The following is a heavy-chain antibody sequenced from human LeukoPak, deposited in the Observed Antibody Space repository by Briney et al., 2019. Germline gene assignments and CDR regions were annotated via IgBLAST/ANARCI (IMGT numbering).Heavy chain of an antibody. D-gene: IGHD3-10*01. CDR1: GVSIRSYY. CDR3: ASTYYYASGTYHRPFDY. J-gene: IGHJ4*02. CDR2: SYYSGSA. V-gene: IGHV4-59*08. Sequence: SETLSLTCTVSGVSIRSYYWSWIRQPAGKGLEWIGYSYYSGSANYNPSLKSRVTISVDTSKNQFSLKLTSVTAADTAVYYCASTYYYASGTYHRPFDYWGQGTLVTVSS.